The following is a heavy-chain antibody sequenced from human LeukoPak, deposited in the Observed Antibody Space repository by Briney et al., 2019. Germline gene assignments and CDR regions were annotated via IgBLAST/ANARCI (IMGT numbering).Heavy chain of an antibody. CDR2: IYPGDSDT. CDR3: ARQGAYNYDSSGYYYVDY. CDR1: GYSFTSYW. V-gene: IGHV5-51*01. D-gene: IGHD3-22*01. Sequence: GESLKISCKGPGYSFTSYWIGWVRQMPGKGLEWMGIIYPGDSDTRYSPSFQGQVTISADKSISTAYLQWSSLKASDTAMYYCARQGAYNYDSSGYYYVDYWGQGTLVTVSS. J-gene: IGHJ4*02.